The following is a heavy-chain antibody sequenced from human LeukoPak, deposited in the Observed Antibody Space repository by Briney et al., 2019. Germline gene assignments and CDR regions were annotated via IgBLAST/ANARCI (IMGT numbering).Heavy chain of an antibody. Sequence: SETLSLTCTVSGVSISSGGYYWSWIRQHPGKGLEWTGYIYYSGSTYYNPSLKSRVTISVDTSKNQFSLKLSSVTAADTAVYYCARGRSYYDSSGFPEFDYWGQGTLVTVSS. CDR1: GVSISSGGYY. CDR2: IYYSGST. D-gene: IGHD3-22*01. J-gene: IGHJ4*02. CDR3: ARGRSYYDSSGFPEFDY. V-gene: IGHV4-31*03.